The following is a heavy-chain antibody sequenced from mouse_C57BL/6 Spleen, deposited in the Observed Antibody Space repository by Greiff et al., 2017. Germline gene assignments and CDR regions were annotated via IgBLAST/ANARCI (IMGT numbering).Heavy chain of an antibody. D-gene: IGHD4-1*01. J-gene: IGHJ3*01. V-gene: IGHV1-69*01. CDR2: IDPSDSYT. Sequence: QVQLQQPGAELVMPGASVKLSCKASGYTFTSYWMHWVKQRPGQGLEWIGEIDPSDSYTNYNQKFKGKSTLTVDKSSSTAYMQLSSLTSEDSAIYYCARLRNWDGFAYWGQGTLVTVSA. CDR1: GYTFTSYW. CDR3: ARLRNWDGFAY.